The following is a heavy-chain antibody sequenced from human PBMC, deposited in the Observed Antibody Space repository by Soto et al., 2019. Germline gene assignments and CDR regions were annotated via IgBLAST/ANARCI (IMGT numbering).Heavy chain of an antibody. Sequence: SVKVSCKASGDTFSFYSINWVRQAPGLGLEWMGRINPILSVSNYAQKFQGRVTITADKSTSTAYMELSSLRSEDTAVYYCARESHPLHITMIVVGIPQGQHWG. CDR2: INPILSVS. CDR3: ARESHPLHITMIVVGIPQGQH. J-gene: IGHJ1*01. V-gene: IGHV1-69*04. CDR1: GDTFSFYS. D-gene: IGHD3-22*01.